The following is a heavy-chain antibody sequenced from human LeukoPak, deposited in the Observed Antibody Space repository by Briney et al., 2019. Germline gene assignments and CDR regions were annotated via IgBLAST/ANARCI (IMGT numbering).Heavy chain of an antibody. Sequence: GGSLRLSCAASGFTFSSYSMNWVRQAPGKGLEWVSSISSSSSYIYYADSVKGRFTISRDNAKNSLYLQMNSLRAEDTAVYYCTRVGGYYHSPLDYWGQGTPVTVTS. J-gene: IGHJ4*02. CDR1: GFTFSSYS. CDR3: TRVGGYYHSPLDY. V-gene: IGHV3-21*01. D-gene: IGHD3-22*01. CDR2: ISSSSSYI.